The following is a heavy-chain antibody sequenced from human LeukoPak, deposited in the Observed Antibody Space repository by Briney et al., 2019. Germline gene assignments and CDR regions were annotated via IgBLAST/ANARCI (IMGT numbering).Heavy chain of an antibody. CDR3: ARGGSSPGHYYYYMDV. J-gene: IGHJ6*03. Sequence: ASVKVSCKASGYTFTGYYMHWVRQAPGQGLEWMGRINPNSGGTNYAQKFQGRVTMTRDTSTSTAYMELSRLRPDDTAVYYCARGGSSPGHYYYYMDVWGKGTTVTVSS. CDR1: GYTFTGYY. CDR2: INPNSGGT. D-gene: IGHD6-6*01. V-gene: IGHV1-2*06.